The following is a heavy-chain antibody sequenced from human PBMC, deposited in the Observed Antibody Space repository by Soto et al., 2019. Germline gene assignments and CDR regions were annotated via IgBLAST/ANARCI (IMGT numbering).Heavy chain of an antibody. D-gene: IGHD2-21*02. CDR2: FNPANRNT. CDR3: ARVRFGDPFDF. Sequence: QVQLVQSGAEVKRPGTSVKVSCKVSGYTFTNYGINWVRQAPGQGLEWVGWFNPANRNTIYAQKFQDRVSMTTDTSTNTAYMELRGLRSDDTAVYYCARVRFGDPFDFWGQGTLVTVSS. V-gene: IGHV1-18*01. J-gene: IGHJ4*02. CDR1: GYTFTNYG.